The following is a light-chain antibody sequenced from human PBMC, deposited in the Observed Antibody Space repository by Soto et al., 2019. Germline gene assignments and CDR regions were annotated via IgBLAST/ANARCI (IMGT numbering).Light chain of an antibody. J-gene: IGKJ2*01. CDR1: QSVSSN. Sequence: EIVMTQSPATLSVSPGERATLSCRASQSVSSNLAWYQQKPGQAPRLLIYGASTWDTGIPARFSGSGSGTEFTLTISSLQSEDFAVYYCQQYNNCSPFTFGQGTKLEIK. CDR3: QQYNNCSPFT. CDR2: GAS. V-gene: IGKV3-15*01.